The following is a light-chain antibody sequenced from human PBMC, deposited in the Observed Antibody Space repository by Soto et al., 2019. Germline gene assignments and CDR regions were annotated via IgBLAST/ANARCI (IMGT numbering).Light chain of an antibody. V-gene: IGKV3-15*01. CDR2: GAS. Sequence: EIVMTQSPATLSVSPGERVTLSCRASQSVSTNLAWYQQKPGQAPRPLIYGASTRATGVPARFSGSGSGTEFTLTISSPQSEDFAVYYCQHYNNLWGFGGGTKVEIK. J-gene: IGKJ4*01. CDR3: QHYNNLWG. CDR1: QSVSTN.